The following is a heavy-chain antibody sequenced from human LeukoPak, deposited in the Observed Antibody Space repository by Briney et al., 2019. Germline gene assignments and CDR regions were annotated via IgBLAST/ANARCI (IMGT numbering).Heavy chain of an antibody. CDR3: ARGYSSSPNPIDY. CDR1: GGTFSSYA. CDR2: IIPIFGTA. J-gene: IGHJ4*02. D-gene: IGHD6-6*01. Sequence: ASVKVSCKASGGTFSSYAISWVRQAPGQGLEWMGGIIPIFGTANYAQKFQGRVTITADESTSTAYMELSSLRSEDMAVYYCARGYSSSPNPIDYWGQETLVTVSS. V-gene: IGHV1-69*13.